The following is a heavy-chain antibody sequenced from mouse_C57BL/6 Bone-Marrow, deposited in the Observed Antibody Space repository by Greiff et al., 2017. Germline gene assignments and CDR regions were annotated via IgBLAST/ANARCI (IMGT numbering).Heavy chain of an antibody. Sequence: VQLQQPGAELVKPGASVKLSCKASGYTFTSYWMHWVKQRPGQGLEWIVMIHPNSGSTNYNEKFKSKATLTVDKSSSTASMQLSSLTSEDSAVYYCARPYYYGTFMDYWGQGTSVTVSS. D-gene: IGHD1-1*01. J-gene: IGHJ4*01. V-gene: IGHV1-64*01. CDR1: GYTFTSYW. CDR3: ARPYYYGTFMDY. CDR2: IHPNSGST.